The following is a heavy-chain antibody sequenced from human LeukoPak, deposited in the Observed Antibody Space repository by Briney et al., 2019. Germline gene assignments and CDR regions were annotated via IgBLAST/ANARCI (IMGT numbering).Heavy chain of an antibody. V-gene: IGHV4-39*01. CDR1: GGSISSYY. CDR3: ARTYKFLEDY. CDR2: IYYSGST. D-gene: IGHD1-14*01. J-gene: IGHJ4*02. Sequence: PSETLSLTCTVSGGSISSYYWGWIRQPPGKGLEWIGSIYYSGSTYYNPSLKSRVTISVDTSKNQFSLRLNSVTAADTAVYYCARTYKFLEDYWGQGTLVTVSS.